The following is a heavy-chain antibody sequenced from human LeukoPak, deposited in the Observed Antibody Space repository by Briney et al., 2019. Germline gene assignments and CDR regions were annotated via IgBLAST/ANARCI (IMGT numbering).Heavy chain of an antibody. CDR3: ARGALNGVYSYASHKLHY. CDR1: GYTFTGYY. V-gene: IGHV1-2*02. D-gene: IGHD5-18*01. CDR2: INPNSGGT. J-gene: IGHJ4*02. Sequence: ASVKVSCKASGYTFTGYYMHWVRQAPGQGLEWMGWINPNSGGTNYAQKFQGRVTMTRDTSISTAYMELSRLRSDDTAVYYCARGALNGVYSYASHKLHYWGQGTLVTVSS.